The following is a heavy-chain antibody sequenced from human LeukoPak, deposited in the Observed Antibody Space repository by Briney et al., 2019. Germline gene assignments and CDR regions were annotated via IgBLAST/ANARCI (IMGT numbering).Heavy chain of an antibody. V-gene: IGHV3-30*18. CDR1: RFTFSSYG. J-gene: IGHJ4*02. D-gene: IGHD5-12*01. Sequence: GRSLRLSCAASRFTFSSYGMHWVSQAPGKGLEWVAVISYDGSNKYYADSVKGRFTISRDNSKNTLYLQMNSLRAEDTAVYYCAKDGGDIVATQDYWGQGTLVTVSS. CDR2: ISYDGSNK. CDR3: AKDGGDIVATQDY.